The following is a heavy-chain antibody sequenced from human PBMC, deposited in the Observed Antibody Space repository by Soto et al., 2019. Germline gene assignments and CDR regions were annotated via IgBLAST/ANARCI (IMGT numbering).Heavy chain of an antibody. CDR2: IIPFLGTT. CDR3: ARDGYTSTSIHSFLDS. V-gene: IGHV1-69*06. J-gene: IGHJ4*02. CDR1: GGTFSSYG. Sequence: QVQLVQSGAEVKKPGSSVKVSCKASGGTFSSYGISWVRQAPGQGLEWMGRIIPFLGTTNYAQNFQDRLTVTADTSTNTAFMELSSLRSDDTAVYYCARDGYTSTSIHSFLDSWGQGTLVTVSS. D-gene: IGHD6-13*01.